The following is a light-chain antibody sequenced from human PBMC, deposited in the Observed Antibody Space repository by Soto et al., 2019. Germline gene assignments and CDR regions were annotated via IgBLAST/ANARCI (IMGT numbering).Light chain of an antibody. CDR1: QSVSSY. J-gene: IGKJ4*01. V-gene: IGKV3-11*01. CDR3: QQRSNWPLP. CDR2: EAS. Sequence: EIVLTQSPATLSLSPGERATLSCRTSQSVSSYLAWYQQKRGQAPRLLIYEASNRDTGIPARFSGSGSGTDFTLTISSLEPEDFAIYYCQQRSNWPLPFGGGTKVEI.